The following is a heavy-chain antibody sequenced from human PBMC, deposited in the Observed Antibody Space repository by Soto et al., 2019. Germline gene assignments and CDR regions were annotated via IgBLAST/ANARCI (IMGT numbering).Heavy chain of an antibody. CDR3: AKERVQDYYDSSGYFDY. J-gene: IGHJ4*02. Sequence: PXGSLRLCYAASGFTFSSYAMSWVRQAPGKGLEWVSAISGSGGSTYYADSAKGRFTISRDNSKNTLYLQMNSLRAEDTAVYYCAKERVQDYYDSSGYFDYWGQGTLVTVSS. CDR1: GFTFSSYA. V-gene: IGHV3-23*01. CDR2: ISGSGGST. D-gene: IGHD3-22*01.